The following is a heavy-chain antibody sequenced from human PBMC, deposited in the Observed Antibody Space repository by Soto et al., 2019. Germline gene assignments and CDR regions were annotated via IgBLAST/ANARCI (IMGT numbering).Heavy chain of an antibody. D-gene: IGHD6-13*01. CDR2: INTYNANT. CDR3: ARGSRPVDFDY. CDR1: GYTFTNYG. V-gene: IGHV1-18*01. J-gene: IGHJ4*02. Sequence: QVQLVQSGGEVKKPGASVKVSCKASGYTFTNYGVNWVRQAPGQGLEWMGWINTYNANTNYAQRLQGRVTLTTDTSTRTAYMERRSLASEDPAMYYCARGSRPVDFDYWGQGTLVTVSS.